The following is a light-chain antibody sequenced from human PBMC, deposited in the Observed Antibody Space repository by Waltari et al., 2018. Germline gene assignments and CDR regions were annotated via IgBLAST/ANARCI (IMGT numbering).Light chain of an antibody. V-gene: IGKV3-15*01. Sequence: ETVMTQSPATLSVSPGERVTLSCRASQSVSTNLAWYQQKPGQAPRLLIDGASTRATGTPARFSGRGSGTEFTLTISSLQSEDFAVYYCQQYSNWPPITFGQGTRLEIK. CDR1: QSVSTN. CDR3: QQYSNWPPIT. J-gene: IGKJ5*01. CDR2: GAS.